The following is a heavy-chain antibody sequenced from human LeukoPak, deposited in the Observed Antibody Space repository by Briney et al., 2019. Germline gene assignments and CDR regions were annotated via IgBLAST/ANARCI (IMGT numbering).Heavy chain of an antibody. D-gene: IGHD3-10*01. Sequence: ASVKVSCKASGYTFTGYYIHWVRQAPGQGLECVGWINPNSGGTNYAQKFQGRVTMTRDTSIGTAYMELSRLRSDDTAVYYCARGGSGSYFSWLDPWGQGTLVTVSS. V-gene: IGHV1-2*02. CDR1: GYTFTGYY. CDR2: INPNSGGT. CDR3: ARGGSGSYFSWLDP. J-gene: IGHJ5*02.